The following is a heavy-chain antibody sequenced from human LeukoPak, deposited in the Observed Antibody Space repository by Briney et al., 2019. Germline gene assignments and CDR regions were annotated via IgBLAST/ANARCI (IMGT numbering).Heavy chain of an antibody. CDR3: ARGGSSSFSFDY. CDR1: GFTFSSYA. J-gene: IGHJ4*02. CDR2: ISSSSSYI. D-gene: IGHD6-6*01. Sequence: GGSLRLSCAASGFTFSSYAMSWVRQAPGKGLELVSSISSSSSYIYYADSVKGRFTISRDNAKNSLYLQMNSLRAEDTAVYYCARGGSSSFSFDYWGQGTLVTVSS. V-gene: IGHV3-21*01.